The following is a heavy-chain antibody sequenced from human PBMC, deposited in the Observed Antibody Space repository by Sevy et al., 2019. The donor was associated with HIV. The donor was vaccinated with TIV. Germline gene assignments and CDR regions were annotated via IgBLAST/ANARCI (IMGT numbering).Heavy chain of an antibody. CDR1: GGSVSSGSYY. CDR2: FYYSGST. J-gene: IGHJ6*02. Sequence: SETLSLTCTVSGGSVSSGSYYWSWIRQPPGKGLEGIGYFYYSGSTNYNPSLKSRVTISVDPSKNQFSLKLSSVTAADTAVYYCARASSGYYYFYYYGMDVWGQGTTVTVSS. D-gene: IGHD3-22*01. CDR3: ARASSGYYYFYYYGMDV. V-gene: IGHV4-61*01.